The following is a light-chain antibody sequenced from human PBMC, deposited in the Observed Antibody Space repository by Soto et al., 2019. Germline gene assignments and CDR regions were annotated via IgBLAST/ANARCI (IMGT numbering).Light chain of an antibody. CDR3: QKYNSAPWT. J-gene: IGKJ1*01. V-gene: IGKV1-27*01. CDR2: VAS. Sequence: DIQMTQSPSSLSASVGDRVTITCRASQGISNYLAWYQQQPGKVPKLLIYVASTLQSAVPSRFSGGGSATDFTLTISSLQPEDVATYYRQKYNSAPWTFGQGTKVEIK. CDR1: QGISNY.